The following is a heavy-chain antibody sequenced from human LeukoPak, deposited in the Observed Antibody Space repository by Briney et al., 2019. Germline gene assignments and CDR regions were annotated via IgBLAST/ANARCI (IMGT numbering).Heavy chain of an antibody. V-gene: IGHV4-59*01. CDR2: IYYSGST. CDR3: ARDSKSGSYAWYFDL. Sequence: SETLSLTCTVSGGSISSYYWSWIRQPPGKGLEWIGYIYYSGSTNYNPSLKSRVTISVDTSKNQFSLKLSSVTAADTAVYYCARDSKSGSYAWYFDLWGRGTLVTVSS. J-gene: IGHJ2*01. CDR1: GGSISSYY. D-gene: IGHD1-26*01.